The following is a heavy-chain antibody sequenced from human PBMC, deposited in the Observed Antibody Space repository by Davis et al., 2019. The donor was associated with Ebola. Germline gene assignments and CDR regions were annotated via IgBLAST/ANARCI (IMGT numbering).Heavy chain of an antibody. D-gene: IGHD4-17*01. CDR1: GGSFSGYY. CDR3: ARGTGDYGDY. J-gene: IGHJ4*02. Sequence: PSETLSLTCAVYGGSFSGYYWSWIRQPPGKGLEWIGEINHSGSTNYNPSLKSRVTISVDTSKNQFSLKLSSVTAADTAVYYCARGTGDYGDYWGQGTLVTVSS. V-gene: IGHV4-34*01. CDR2: INHSGST.